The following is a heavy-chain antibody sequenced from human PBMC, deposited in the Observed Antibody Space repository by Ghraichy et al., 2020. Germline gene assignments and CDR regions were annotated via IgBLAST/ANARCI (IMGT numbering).Heavy chain of an antibody. CDR3: ARATNDYHWYFDL. CDR1: GFTFDDYG. Sequence: GGSLRLSCAASGFTFDDYGMSWARQAPGKGLEWVSGINWNGGSTGYADSVKGRFTISRDNAKNSLYLQMNSLRAEDTALYYCARATNDYHWYFDLWGRGTLVTVSS. D-gene: IGHD4-11*01. V-gene: IGHV3-20*04. CDR2: INWNGGST. J-gene: IGHJ2*01.